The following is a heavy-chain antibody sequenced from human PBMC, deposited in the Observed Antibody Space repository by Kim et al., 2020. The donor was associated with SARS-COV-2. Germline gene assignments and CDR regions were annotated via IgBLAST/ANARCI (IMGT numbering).Heavy chain of an antibody. CDR3: ARGEIAAAGPCGESDY. Sequence: GGSLRLSCAASGFTFSSYGMHWVRQAPGKGLEWVAVIWNDGSTKYYADSVKGRFTISRDNSKNTLYLQMNSLRAEDTAVYYCARGEIAAAGPCGESDYWGQGTLVTVSS. CDR2: IWNDGSTK. V-gene: IGHV3-33*01. D-gene: IGHD6-13*01. J-gene: IGHJ4*02. CDR1: GFTFSSYG.